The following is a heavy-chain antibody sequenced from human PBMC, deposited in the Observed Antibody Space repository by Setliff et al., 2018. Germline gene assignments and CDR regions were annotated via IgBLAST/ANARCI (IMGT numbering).Heavy chain of an antibody. CDR1: GYPFTNYG. J-gene: IGHJ4*02. Sequence: ASVKVSCKASGYPFTNYGINWVRQAPGQGLEWMGWISAYAQKFQGRVTMTADTPTSTAYMELRSLTSDDTAVYYCARGPLDFVVVPAAAKFDSWGQGTLVTVSS. CDR3: ARGPLDFVVVPAAAKFDS. V-gene: IGHV1-18*01. CDR2: ISA. D-gene: IGHD2-2*01.